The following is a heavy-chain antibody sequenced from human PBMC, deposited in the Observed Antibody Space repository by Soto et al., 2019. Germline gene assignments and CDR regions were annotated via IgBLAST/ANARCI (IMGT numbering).Heavy chain of an antibody. CDR2: INPNSGGT. V-gene: IGHV1-2*02. J-gene: IGHJ6*02. Sequence: ASVKVSCKASGYTFTGYYMHWVRQAPGQGLEWMGWINPNSGGTNYAQKFQGRVTMTRDTSISTAYMELSRLRSDDTAVYYCARSRAGGEYYYYGMDVWGQGTTVTVSS. D-gene: IGHD6-13*01. CDR1: GYTFTGYY. CDR3: ARSRAGGEYYYYGMDV.